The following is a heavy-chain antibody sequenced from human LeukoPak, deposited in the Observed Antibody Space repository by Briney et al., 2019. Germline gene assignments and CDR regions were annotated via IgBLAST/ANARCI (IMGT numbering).Heavy chain of an antibody. CDR1: GGSFSGYY. Sequence: SETLSLTCAVYGGSFSGYYWSWIRQHPGKGLEWIGYIYYSGSTYYNPSLKSRVTISVDTSKNQFSLKLSSVTAADTAVYYCARLPYYDFWSGYPTAFDPWGQGTLVTVSS. CDR2: IYYSGST. D-gene: IGHD3-3*01. J-gene: IGHJ5*02. V-gene: IGHV4-31*11. CDR3: ARLPYYDFWSGYPTAFDP.